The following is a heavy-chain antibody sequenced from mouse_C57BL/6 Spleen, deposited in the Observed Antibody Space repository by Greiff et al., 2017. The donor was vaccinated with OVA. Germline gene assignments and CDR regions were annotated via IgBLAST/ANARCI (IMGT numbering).Heavy chain of an antibody. D-gene: IGHD1-1*01. CDR2: IYPGDGDT. J-gene: IGHJ3*01. CDR1: GYAFSSYW. V-gene: IGHV1-80*01. CDR3: ERHGSSWFAY. Sequence: QVQLQQSGAELVKPGASVKISCKASGYAFSSYWMNWVKQRPGKGLEWIGQIYPGDGDTNYNGKFKGKATLTADKSSSTAYMQRSSLTAEDSAVYFCERHGSSWFAYWGQGTLVTVSA.